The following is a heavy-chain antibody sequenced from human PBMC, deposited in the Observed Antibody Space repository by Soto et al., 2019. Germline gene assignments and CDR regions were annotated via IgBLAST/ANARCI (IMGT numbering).Heavy chain of an antibody. CDR3: ARDQGVVVTADNWFVP. CDR1: GGSITDYS. V-gene: IGHV4-4*07. D-gene: IGHD2-21*02. Sequence: SETLSLTCTVSGGSITDYSWVWIRQPAGKGLEWIGRIFSSGSTNYNPSLKGRITMSLDTSKNQFSLKLNSATATDTAVYFCARDQGVVVTADNWFVPWGQGILVTVSS. CDR2: IFSSGST. J-gene: IGHJ5*02.